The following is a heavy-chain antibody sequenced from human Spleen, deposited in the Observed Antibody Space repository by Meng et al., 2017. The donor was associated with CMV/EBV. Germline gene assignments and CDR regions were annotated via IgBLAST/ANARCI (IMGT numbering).Heavy chain of an antibody. Sequence: SLKISCAASGFTFDDYTMHWVRQAPGKGLEWVSGINWNSGSIDYADSVKGRFTISRDNAKNSLYLQMNSLRADDTALYYCAKVPEGGDGYLQHWGQGTLVTVSS. CDR2: INWNSGSI. J-gene: IGHJ1*01. D-gene: IGHD1-26*01. V-gene: IGHV3-9*01. CDR1: GFTFDDYT. CDR3: AKVPEGGDGYLQH.